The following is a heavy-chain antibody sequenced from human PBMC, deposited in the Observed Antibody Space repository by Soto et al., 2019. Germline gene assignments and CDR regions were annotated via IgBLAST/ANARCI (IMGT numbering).Heavy chain of an antibody. V-gene: IGHV3-53*01. CDR1: EFTVSSNY. CDR2: VYSGGST. Sequence: GGSLRLACAASEFTVSSNYMSWVRQAPGKGLEWVSIVYSGGSTYYADSVEGRFTISRDNSKNTLYLQMNSLRAEDTAVYYCARTVRSYGYDYGMDVWGQGTTVTVSS. CDR3: ARTVRSYGYDYGMDV. J-gene: IGHJ6*02. D-gene: IGHD5-18*01.